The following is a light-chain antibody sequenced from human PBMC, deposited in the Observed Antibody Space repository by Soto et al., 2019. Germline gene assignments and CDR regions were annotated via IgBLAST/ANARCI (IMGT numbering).Light chain of an antibody. V-gene: IGKV3-20*01. CDR1: QSVSSSY. CDR3: QQYDSSPPT. Sequence: EIVLTQSPGTLSLSPGERATLSCRASQSVSSSYLAWYQQKPGQAPRLLIYGASSRATGIPDRFSGSGSGTDFTLPISRLEPEDFAVYYCQQYDSSPPTFGPGTKVDIK. J-gene: IGKJ3*01. CDR2: GAS.